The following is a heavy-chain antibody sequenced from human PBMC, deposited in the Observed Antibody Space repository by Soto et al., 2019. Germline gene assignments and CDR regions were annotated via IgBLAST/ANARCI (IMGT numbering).Heavy chain of an antibody. CDR2: ISGSGGST. CDR1: GFTFSSYA. CDR3: XKDHDSSGYYYPLPFDY. D-gene: IGHD3-22*01. J-gene: IGHJ4*02. Sequence: PGGSLRLSCAASGFTFSSYAMSWVRQAPGKGLEWVSAISGSGGSTYYADSVKGRFTISRDNSKNTLYLQMNSLRAEDTAVYYCXKDHDSSGYYYPLPFDYWGQGTLVTVSS. V-gene: IGHV3-23*01.